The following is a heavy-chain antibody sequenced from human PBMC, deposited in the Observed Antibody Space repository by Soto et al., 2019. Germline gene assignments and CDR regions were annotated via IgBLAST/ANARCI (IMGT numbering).Heavy chain of an antibody. V-gene: IGHV3-74*01. D-gene: IGHD3-16*01. CDR3: ARDLGGYASH. Sequence: VQLVESGGGLVQPGGSLRLSCAAPGFTFSNYWMHWVRQAPGKGPVWVSRINTDGSTTNYADSVKGRFTISRDNAKNTLYLQTNSLGAEDTAVYYCARDLGGYASHWGQGTLVTVSS. J-gene: IGHJ4*02. CDR2: INTDGSTT. CDR1: GFTFSNYW.